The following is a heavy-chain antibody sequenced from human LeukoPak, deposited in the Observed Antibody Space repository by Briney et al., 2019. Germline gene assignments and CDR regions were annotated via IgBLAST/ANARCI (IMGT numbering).Heavy chain of an antibody. CDR3: VRGNQKYGDYVRD. CDR1: GYTFNKNY. J-gene: IGHJ4*02. D-gene: IGHD4-17*01. V-gene: IGHV5-51*01. Sequence: GESLKISCKASGYTFNKNYIAWVRQVSGKGLEWMGIIYPGNSDTRYSPSFQGHVTISADESISTAFLQWSSVEATDSAMYYCVRGNQKYGDYVRDWGQGTLVTISS. CDR2: IYPGNSDT.